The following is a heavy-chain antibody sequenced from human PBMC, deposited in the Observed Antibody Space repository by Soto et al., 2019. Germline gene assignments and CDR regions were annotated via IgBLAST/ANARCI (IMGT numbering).Heavy chain of an antibody. D-gene: IGHD1-1*01. Sequence: QVQLQESGPGLVKPSETLSLTCTVSGASISGYYWSWIRKSAGKGLEWIGRIYATVTTDYNPSLKSRVMMSVDTSKKPFSLKLRSVTAADTAVYYCVRDGTKTLRDWFAPWGQGISVTVSS. J-gene: IGHJ5*02. CDR1: GASISGYY. V-gene: IGHV4-4*07. CDR2: IYATVTT. CDR3: VRDGTKTLRDWFAP.